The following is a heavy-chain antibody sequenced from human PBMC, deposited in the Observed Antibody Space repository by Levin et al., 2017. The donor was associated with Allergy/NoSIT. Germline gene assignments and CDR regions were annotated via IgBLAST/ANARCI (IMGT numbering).Heavy chain of an antibody. V-gene: IGHV4-59*01. CDR1: GVSMIGYY. J-gene: IGHJ4*02. D-gene: IGHD3-22*01. CDR2: IGYTGKI. CDR3: ERHPDISGWPFDS. Sequence: SETLSLTCTVSGVSMIGYYWTWIRKSPGKGLEWIGFIGYTGKIKYNPSLKSRISISIDTSKNQFSLELTFVTAADTAVYYCERHPDISGWPFDSWGQGILVTVSS.